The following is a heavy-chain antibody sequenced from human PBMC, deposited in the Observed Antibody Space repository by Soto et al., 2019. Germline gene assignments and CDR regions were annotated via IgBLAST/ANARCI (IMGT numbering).Heavy chain of an antibody. J-gene: IGHJ6*02. V-gene: IGHV1-69*06. CDR3: ARDTVLRYFDWGYYYGMDV. Sequence: SVKVSCKASGGTFSSYAISWVRQAPGQGLEWMGGIIPIFGTANYAQKFQGRVTITADKSTSTAYMELSSLGSEDTAVYYCARDTVLRYFDWGYYYGMDVWGQGTTVTVSS. CDR1: GGTFSSYA. D-gene: IGHD3-9*01. CDR2: IIPIFGTA.